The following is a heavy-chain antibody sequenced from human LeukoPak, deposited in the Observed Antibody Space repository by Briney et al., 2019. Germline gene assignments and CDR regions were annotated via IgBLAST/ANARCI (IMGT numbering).Heavy chain of an antibody. V-gene: IGHV3-21*01. CDR3: ARYEGLQQGFDY. CDR2: ISSSSSYI. J-gene: IGHJ4*02. CDR1: GFTFSSYS. D-gene: IGHD5-24*01. Sequence: GGSLRPSCAASGFTFSSYSMNWVRQAPGEGLEWVSSISSSSSYIYYADSVKGRFTISRDNAKNSLYLQMNSLRAEDTAVYYCARYEGLQQGFDYWGQGTLVTVSS.